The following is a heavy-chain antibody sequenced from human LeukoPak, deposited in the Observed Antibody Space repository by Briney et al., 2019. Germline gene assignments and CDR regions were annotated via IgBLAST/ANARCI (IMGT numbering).Heavy chain of an antibody. V-gene: IGHV4-61*02. J-gene: IGHJ1*01. D-gene: IGHD2-21*01. Sequence: SETLSLTGTVTGGSISSGSYYWSWIRQPAGMRLEWIGRIYTSGRTNYNPSLKRRVTISVDTSKNQFSLKLSFVTAADTAVYYCASAYCGGDCYSLGLLAEYFQHWGQGTLVTVSS. CDR1: GGSISSGSYY. CDR3: ASAYCGGDCYSLGLLAEYFQH. CDR2: IYTSGRT.